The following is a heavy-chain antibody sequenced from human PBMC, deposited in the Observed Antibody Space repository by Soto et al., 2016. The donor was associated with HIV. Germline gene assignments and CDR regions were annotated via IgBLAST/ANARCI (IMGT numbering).Heavy chain of an antibody. V-gene: IGHV4-34*02. Sequence: QVQLQQWGAGLLKPSETLSLTCAVYGGSLSDDYWSWIRQSPGKGLEWIGEINHSGGTYYNPSLKSRVTISIDTSKNQFSLKLTSVTAADTAVYYCARRPNIPGAGPRVNWFDPGAREPWSIVSS. D-gene: IGHD6-19*01. J-gene: IGHJ5*02. CDR2: INHSGGT. CDR3: ARRPNIPGAGPRVNWFDP. CDR1: GGSLSDDY.